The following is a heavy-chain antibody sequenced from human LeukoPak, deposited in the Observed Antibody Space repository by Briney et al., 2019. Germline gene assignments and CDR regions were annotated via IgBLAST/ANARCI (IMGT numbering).Heavy chain of an antibody. D-gene: IGHD3-3*01. CDR1: GGSISSGGYY. Sequence: SQTLSLTCTVSGGSISSGGYYWSWIRQPPGKGLEWIGYIYHSGSTYYNPSLKSRVTISVDRSKNQFSLKLSSVTAADTAVYYCARGGLFLEWLPFDYWGQGTLVTVSS. J-gene: IGHJ4*02. CDR2: IYHSGST. V-gene: IGHV4-30-2*01. CDR3: ARGGLFLEWLPFDY.